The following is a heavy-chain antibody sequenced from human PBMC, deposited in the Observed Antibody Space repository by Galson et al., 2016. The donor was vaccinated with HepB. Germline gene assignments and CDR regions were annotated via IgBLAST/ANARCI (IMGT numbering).Heavy chain of an antibody. CDR3: AKDRATGMGSYSHLDH. J-gene: IGHJ4*02. V-gene: IGHV4-31*01. Sequence: TLSLTCTVSGGSISSGDYHWSWLRQHPGKGLEWIGCIQNSANTYYNPSVSRDNSNNTEYLQMSNLRAGDTAVYYCAKDRATGMGSYSHLDHWGQGTLVTVPS. CDR2: IQNSANT. D-gene: IGHD3-22*01. CDR1: GGSISSGDYH.